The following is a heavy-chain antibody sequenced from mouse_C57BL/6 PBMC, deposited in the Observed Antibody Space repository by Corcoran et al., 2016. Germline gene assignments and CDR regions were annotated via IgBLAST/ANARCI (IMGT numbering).Heavy chain of an antibody. CDR1: GFSLSTSGMG. D-gene: IGHD2-4*01. CDR3: VRCYDYANSYWYFDV. Sequence: QVTLKESGPGILQSSQTLSLTCSFSGFSLSTSGMGVSWIRQPSGKGLEWLAHIYWDDDNRYNPSLKSRLTISKDTSRNQVFLKITSVDTAETATYYWVRCYDYANSYWYFDVWGTGATVTVSS. J-gene: IGHJ1*03. V-gene: IGHV8-12*01. CDR2: IYWDDDN.